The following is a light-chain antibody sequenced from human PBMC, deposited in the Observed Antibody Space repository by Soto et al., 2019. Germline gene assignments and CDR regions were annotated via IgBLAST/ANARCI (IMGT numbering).Light chain of an antibody. CDR3: CSYAGSSTYL. V-gene: IGLV2-23*01. J-gene: IGLJ1*01. CDR2: EGS. CDR1: SSDVGSYNL. Sequence: QSALTQPASVSGSPGQSITISCTGTSSDVGSYNLVSWYQQHPGKAPQLMIYEGSKRPSGVSNRFSGSKSGNTASLTNSGLHAEDEADYYCCSYAGSSTYLFRNGTKVTVL.